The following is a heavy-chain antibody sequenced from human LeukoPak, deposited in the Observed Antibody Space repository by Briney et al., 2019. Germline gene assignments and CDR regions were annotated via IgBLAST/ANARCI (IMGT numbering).Heavy chain of an antibody. CDR1: GFTFSDYY. J-gene: IGHJ4*02. Sequence: PGGSLRLSCAASGFTFSDYYMSWIRQAPGKGLEWVSYISSGGSSKYYADSVKGRFTISRDNAKNSLYLQMNSLRAEDTAVYYCALGYSSSWYRGYWGQGTLVTVSS. D-gene: IGHD6-13*01. CDR2: ISSGGSSK. V-gene: IGHV3-11*04. CDR3: ALGYSSSWYRGY.